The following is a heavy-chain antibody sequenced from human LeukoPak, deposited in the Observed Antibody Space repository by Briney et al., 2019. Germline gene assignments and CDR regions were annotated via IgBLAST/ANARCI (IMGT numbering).Heavy chain of an antibody. CDR1: GYSFTSYW. V-gene: IGHV5-51*01. Sequence: GESLKISRKGSGYSFTSYWIGWVRQMPGKGLEWMGIIYPGDSDTRYSPSFQGQVTISADKSITTASLRWSSLNASDTAMYYCARYGGPAAVIDHLDYWGPGTLVTVSS. J-gene: IGHJ4*02. CDR2: IYPGDSDT. CDR3: ARYGGPAAVIDHLDY. D-gene: IGHD2/OR15-2a*01.